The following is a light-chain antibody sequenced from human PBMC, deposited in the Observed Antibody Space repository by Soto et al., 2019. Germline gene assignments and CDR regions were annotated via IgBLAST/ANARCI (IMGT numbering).Light chain of an antibody. CDR1: QRVSSNY. CDR3: QQYGNSPRT. Sequence: ETVLTQSPGTLSLSPGERATLSCRASQRVSSNYLAWYQQKPGQGPRLLIYGASSRATGIPDRFSGSGSGTDFTLTISRLEPEDFAVYFCQQYGNSPRTFGQGTKLEIK. J-gene: IGKJ1*01. V-gene: IGKV3-20*01. CDR2: GAS.